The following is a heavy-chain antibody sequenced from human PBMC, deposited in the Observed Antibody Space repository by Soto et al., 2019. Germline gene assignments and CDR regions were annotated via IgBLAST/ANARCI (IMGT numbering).Heavy chain of an antibody. Sequence: QVQRQESGPGLVKPSQTLSLTCTVSGGSISSGDYYWTWIRQPPGEGLEWIGYIYYSGSTHYNPSLKSRLTISLDTSKNQFSLKLSSVTAADTAVYYCARVEGYYDRNGYNWFDPWGQGTLVTVSS. D-gene: IGHD3-22*01. J-gene: IGHJ5*02. CDR1: GGSISSGDYY. V-gene: IGHV4-30-4*01. CDR3: ARVEGYYDRNGYNWFDP. CDR2: IYYSGST.